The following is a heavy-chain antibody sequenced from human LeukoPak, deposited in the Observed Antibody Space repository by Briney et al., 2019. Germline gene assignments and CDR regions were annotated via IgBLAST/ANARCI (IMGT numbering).Heavy chain of an antibody. CDR2: INHSGST. V-gene: IGHV4-34*01. J-gene: IGHJ4*02. CDR3: ARGLNYYDSSGLGY. Sequence: PSETLFLTCAVYGVSFSGYYWSWIRLPPGKGLEWIGEINHSGSTNYNPSLKSRVTISVDTSKNQFSLKLSSVTAADTAVYYCARGLNYYDSSGLGYWGQGTLVTVSS. D-gene: IGHD3-22*01. CDR1: GVSFSGYY.